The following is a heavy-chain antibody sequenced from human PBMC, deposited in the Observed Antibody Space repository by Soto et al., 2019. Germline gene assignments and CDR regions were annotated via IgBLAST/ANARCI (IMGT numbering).Heavy chain of an antibody. J-gene: IGHJ2*01. CDR3: ARCVYGSGTFYFDL. V-gene: IGHV1-2*04. Sequence: GASVKVSCKASGYSFTGYSMHWVRQAPGQGLEWMGWINPNSGATDCAQKFQGWVTMTRDTSISTAYMELSRLRSDDTAVYYCARCVYGSGTFYFDLWGRGTLVTVSS. D-gene: IGHD3-10*01. CDR1: GYSFTGYS. CDR2: INPNSGAT.